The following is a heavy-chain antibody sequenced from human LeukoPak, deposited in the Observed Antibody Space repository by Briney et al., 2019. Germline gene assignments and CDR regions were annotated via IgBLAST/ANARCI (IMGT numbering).Heavy chain of an antibody. CDR3: ARELDILTGYYRYYYYYHMDV. D-gene: IGHD3-9*01. J-gene: IGHJ6*03. CDR2: IYTSGST. CDR1: GGSISSYY. Sequence: SETLSLTCTVSGGSISSYYWSWIRQPAGKGLEWIGRIYTSGSTNYNPSLKSRVTMSVDTSKNQFSLKLSSVTAADTAVYYCARELDILTGYYRYYYYYHMDVWGKGTTVTISS. V-gene: IGHV4-4*07.